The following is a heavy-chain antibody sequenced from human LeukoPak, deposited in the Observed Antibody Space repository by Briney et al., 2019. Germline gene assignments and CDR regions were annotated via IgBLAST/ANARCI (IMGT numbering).Heavy chain of an antibody. CDR1: GYTFTGSY. D-gene: IGHD3-22*01. J-gene: IGHJ4*02. Sequence: ASVKVSCKASGYTFTGSYMHWVRQAPGQGLEWMGWINPNSGGTNYAQKFQGRVTMTRDTSISTAYMELSRLRSDDTAVYYCARECRNYYDSSGYSSFDYWGQGTLVTVSS. V-gene: IGHV1-2*02. CDR2: INPNSGGT. CDR3: ARECRNYYDSSGYSSFDY.